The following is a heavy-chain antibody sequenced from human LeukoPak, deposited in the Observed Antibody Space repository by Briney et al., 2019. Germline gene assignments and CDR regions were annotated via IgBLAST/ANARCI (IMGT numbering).Heavy chain of an antibody. CDR2: ISGSGGST. CDR1: GFTFSSYA. CDR3: APSQGYSSGWFDY. D-gene: IGHD6-19*01. Sequence: GGSLRLSCAASGFTFSSYAMSWVRQAPGKGLEWVSAISGSGGSTYYADSVKGRFTISRDNSKNTLYLQMNSLRAEDTAVYYCAPSQGYSSGWFDYWGQGTLVTVSS. J-gene: IGHJ4*02. V-gene: IGHV3-23*01.